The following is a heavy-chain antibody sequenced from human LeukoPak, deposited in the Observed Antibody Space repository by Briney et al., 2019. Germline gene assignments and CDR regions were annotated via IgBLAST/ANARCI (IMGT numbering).Heavy chain of an antibody. CDR1: GFTVSSNY. D-gene: IGHD5-12*01. V-gene: IGHV3-53*01. Sequence: GGSLRLSCAASGFTVSSNYMSWVRQAPGRGLEWVSVIYSGGSTYYADSVKGRFTISRDNSKNTLYVQMNSLRAEDTAVYYCARARGYSGYESKWYYYGMDDWGQGTTVTVSS. CDR3: ARARGYSGYESKWYYYGMDD. CDR2: IYSGGST. J-gene: IGHJ6*02.